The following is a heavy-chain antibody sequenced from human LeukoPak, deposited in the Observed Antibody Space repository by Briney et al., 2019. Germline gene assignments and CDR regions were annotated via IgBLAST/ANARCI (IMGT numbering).Heavy chain of an antibody. CDR3: ARDYTGGWNDY. D-gene: IGHD7-27*01. CDR1: GFTFSSYS. CDR2: ISSSSSYI. V-gene: IGHV3-21*01. Sequence: GGSLRLSCAASGFTFSSYSMNWVRQAPGKGLEWVSFISSSSSYIYYADSMKGRFTISRDNAKNSLYLQMNSLRAEDTAVYYCARDYTGGWNDYWGQGTLVIVSS. J-gene: IGHJ4*02.